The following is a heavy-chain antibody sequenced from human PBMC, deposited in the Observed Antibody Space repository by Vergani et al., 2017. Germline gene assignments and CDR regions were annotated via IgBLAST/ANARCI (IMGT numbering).Heavy chain of an antibody. CDR3: ARDRGCATISCYFSGAFDY. V-gene: IGHV3-48*01. CDR1: GFSFSLTN. CDR2: ITMSSTTI. Sequence: EVQLVESGGGLVQPGGSLRLSCTASGFSFSLTNLNWVRQAPGKGLEWISYITMSSTTIHYADSVKGRFTISRDNDKNSLYLQMNGLRAEDTAVYYCARDRGCATISCYFSGAFDYWGLGTLGSVSS. J-gene: IGHJ4*02. D-gene: IGHD2-2*01.